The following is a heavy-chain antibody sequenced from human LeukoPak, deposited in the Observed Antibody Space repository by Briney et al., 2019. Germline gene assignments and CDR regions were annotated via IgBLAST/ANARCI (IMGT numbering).Heavy chain of an antibody. D-gene: IGHD5-18*01. CDR3: ARGGYRYGYDY. J-gene: IGHJ4*02. CDR1: GYTFTSYA. Sequence: GASVKVSCKASGYTFTSYAMHWVRQAPGQRLEWMGWISGSNGNTNYAQKVQGRVTLTTDTSTSTAYMELRSLRSDDTAVYYCARGGYRYGYDYWGQGALVTVSS. V-gene: IGHV1-18*01. CDR2: ISGSNGNT.